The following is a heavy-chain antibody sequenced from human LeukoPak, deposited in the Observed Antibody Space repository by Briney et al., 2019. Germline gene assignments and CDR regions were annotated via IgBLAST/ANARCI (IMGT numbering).Heavy chain of an antibody. J-gene: IGHJ4*02. CDR3: ATIHTYCSSTSCPDY. D-gene: IGHD2-2*01. CDR1: GYTLTELS. V-gene: IGHV1-24*01. CDR2: FDPEDGET. Sequence: ASVKVSCKVSGYTLTELSMHWVRQAPGKGLEWMGGFDPEDGETIYAQKFQGRVTMTEDTSTDTAYMELSSLRSEDTAVHYCATIHTYCSSTSCPDYWGQGTLVTVSS.